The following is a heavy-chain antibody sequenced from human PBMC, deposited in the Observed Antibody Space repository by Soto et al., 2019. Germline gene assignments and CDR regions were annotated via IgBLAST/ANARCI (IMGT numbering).Heavy chain of an antibody. CDR1: GFTFSSYG. D-gene: IGHD4-4*01. CDR3: ARVSYSNSPVYYYYYYMDV. J-gene: IGHJ6*03. V-gene: IGHV3-33*01. CDR2: IWYDGSNK. Sequence: GGSLRLSCAASGFTFSSYGMHWVRQAPGKGLEWVAVIWYDGSNKYYADSVKGRFTISRDNSKNTLYLQMNSLRAEDTAVYYCARVSYSNSPVYYYYYYMDVWGKGTTVTVSS.